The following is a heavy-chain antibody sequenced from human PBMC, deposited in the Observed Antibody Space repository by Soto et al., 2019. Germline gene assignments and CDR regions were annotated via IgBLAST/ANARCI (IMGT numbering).Heavy chain of an antibody. CDR1: GFTFSSYG. Sequence: QVQLEESGGGVVQPGTSLRLSCVASGFTFSSYGMHWVRQAPGKGLEWVAVIPNTENKKYYADSVKGRFTISRDNSQNTLFLQMDSLMSEHTAVYYCARTAGGRVRGALDIWGQGTMVTVS. CDR3: ARTAGGRVRGALDI. D-gene: IGHD6-13*01. V-gene: IGHV3-30-3*01. J-gene: IGHJ3*02. CDR2: IPNTENKK.